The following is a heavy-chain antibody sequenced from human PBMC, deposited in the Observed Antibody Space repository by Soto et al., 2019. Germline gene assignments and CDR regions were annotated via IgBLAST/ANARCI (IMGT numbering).Heavy chain of an antibody. CDR3: AKDYYDFWSGCMDV. D-gene: IGHD3-3*01. CDR1: GFTFSSYG. V-gene: IGHV3-30*18. CDR2: ISYDGSNK. Sequence: PGRSLRLSCAASGFTFSSYGMHWVRQAPGKGLEWVAVISYDGSNKYYADSVKGRFTISRDNSKNTLYLQMNSLRAEDTAVYYCAKDYYDFWSGCMDVWGQGTTVTVSS. J-gene: IGHJ6*02.